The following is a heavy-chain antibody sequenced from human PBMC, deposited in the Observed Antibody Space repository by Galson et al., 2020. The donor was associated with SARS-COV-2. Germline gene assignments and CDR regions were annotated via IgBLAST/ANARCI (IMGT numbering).Heavy chain of an antibody. CDR3: ARASRGGVVITHFDY. V-gene: IGHV4-31*03. CDR1: GGTISSGGYY. D-gene: IGHD3-3*01. CDR2: IYYSGST. J-gene: IGHJ4*02. Sequence: SETLSLTCTVSGGTISSGGYYWSWIRQHPGKGLAWIGYIYYSGSTYYNPSLKSRVTISVDTSKNQFSLKLSSVTAADTAVYYCARASRGGVVITHFDYWGQGTLVTVSS.